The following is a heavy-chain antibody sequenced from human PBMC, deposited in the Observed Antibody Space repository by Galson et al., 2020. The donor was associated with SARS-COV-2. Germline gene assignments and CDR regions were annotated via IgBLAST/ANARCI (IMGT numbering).Heavy chain of an antibody. CDR3: VKDLRTTGSFDN. V-gene: IGHV3-64D*08. Sequence: GGSLRLSCAASGFAFSGDVMHWVRQAPGQGLEHVAAISNYGDNIDYADSVKGRFSISRDNPLNTLYLHMSSLRSEDTAVYFCVKDLRTTGSFDNWGQGTLVIVSS. CDR1: GFAFSGDV. D-gene: IGHD1-1*01. CDR2: ISNYGDNI. J-gene: IGHJ4*02.